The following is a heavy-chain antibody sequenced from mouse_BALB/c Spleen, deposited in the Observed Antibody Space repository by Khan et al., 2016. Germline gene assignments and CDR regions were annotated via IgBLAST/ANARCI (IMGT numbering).Heavy chain of an antibody. CDR2: ISTYYGDA. V-gene: IGHV1S137*01. CDR3: ARGTTALFYSQDC. J-gene: IGHJ4*01. Sequence: QVQLQQSGAELVRPGVSVKISCKGSGYTFTDYDLHWVKQSHAKSLEWIGIISTYYGDATYNKKFKGKATMTVDKSSSTAYMELARLTSEDSAIYYCARGTTALFYSQDCWAQGTSVTVSS. CDR1: GYTFTDYD. D-gene: IGHD1-1*01.